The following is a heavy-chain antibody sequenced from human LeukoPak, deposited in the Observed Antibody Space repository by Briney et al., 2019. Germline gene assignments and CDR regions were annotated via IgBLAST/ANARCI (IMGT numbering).Heavy chain of an antibody. D-gene: IGHD4-23*01. Sequence: ASVKVSCKASGYTFTSYGIVWVRQAPGQGLEWMGWISAYNGNTIYAQKLQGRVTMTTDTSTTTAYMELRSLRSEDTAVYYCARDMTTVAAAFDYWGQGTLVTVSS. CDR1: GYTFTSYG. CDR3: ARDMTTVAAAFDY. CDR2: ISAYNGNT. J-gene: IGHJ4*02. V-gene: IGHV1-18*01.